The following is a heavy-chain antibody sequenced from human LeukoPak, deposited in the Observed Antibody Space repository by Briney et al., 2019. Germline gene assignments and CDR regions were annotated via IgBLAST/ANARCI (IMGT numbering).Heavy chain of an antibody. D-gene: IGHD6-6*01. CDR1: GFTFSSYS. CDR2: ISSSGSYI. Sequence: GGSLRLSCAASGFTFSSYSMNWVRQAPGKGLEWVSSISSSGSYIYYADSVKGRFTISRDNAKNSLYLQMNSLRAEDTAVYYCARDPAAARQGVDYWGQGTLVTVSS. J-gene: IGHJ4*02. V-gene: IGHV3-21*01. CDR3: ARDPAAARQGVDY.